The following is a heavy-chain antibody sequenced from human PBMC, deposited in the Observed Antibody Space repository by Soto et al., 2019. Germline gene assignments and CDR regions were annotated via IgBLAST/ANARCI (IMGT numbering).Heavy chain of an antibody. CDR3: ARDDITMVRGVPVDY. V-gene: IGHV1-18*01. CDR1: GYTFTSYG. D-gene: IGHD3-10*01. Sequence: QVQLVQSGAEVKKPGASVKVSCKASGYTFTSYGISWVRQAPGQGLEWMGWISAYNGKTNYAQKLQGRGTMTTDTATSTAYMELRSLRSDDTAVYYCARDDITMVRGVPVDYWGQGTLVTVSS. CDR2: ISAYNGKT. J-gene: IGHJ4*02.